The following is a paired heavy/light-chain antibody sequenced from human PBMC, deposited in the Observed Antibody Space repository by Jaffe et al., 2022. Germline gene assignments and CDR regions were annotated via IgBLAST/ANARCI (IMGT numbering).Heavy chain of an antibody. CDR1: GYSISSGYY. V-gene: IGHV4-38-2*01. D-gene: IGHD5-12*01. J-gene: IGHJ4*02. Sequence: QVQLQESGPGLVKPSETLSLTCAVSGYSISSGYYWGWIRQPPGKGLEWIGSIYHSGSTYYNPSLKSRVTISVDTSKNQFSLKLSSVTAADTAVYYCARQKLVSWLQLRLPDYWGQGTLVTVSS. CDR2: IYHSGST. CDR3: ARQKLVSWLQLRLPDY.
Light chain of an antibody. V-gene: IGKV1-39*01. J-gene: IGKJ2*02. CDR2: AAS. CDR1: QSISSY. CDR3: QQSYSTPTWT. Sequence: DIQMTQSPSSLSASVGDRVTITCRASQSISSYLNWYQQKPGKAPKLLIYAASSLQSGVPSRFSGSGSGTDFTLTISSLQPEDFATYYCQQSYSTPTWTFGQGTKLEIK.